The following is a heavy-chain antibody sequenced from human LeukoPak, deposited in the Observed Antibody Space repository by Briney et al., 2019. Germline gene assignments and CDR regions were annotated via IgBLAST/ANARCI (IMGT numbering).Heavy chain of an antibody. CDR3: ARPRGCGTATCNNFDY. J-gene: IGHJ4*02. D-gene: IGHD2-21*01. V-gene: IGHV3-30*03. CDR1: GFTFSSYG. CDR2: ISYDGSNK. Sequence: GGSLRLSCAASGFTFSSYGMHWVRQAPGKGLEWVAVISYDGSNKYYADSVKGRFTISRDNSKNTLYLQMNSLRAEDTAVYYCARPRGCGTATCNNFDYWGQGTLVTVSS.